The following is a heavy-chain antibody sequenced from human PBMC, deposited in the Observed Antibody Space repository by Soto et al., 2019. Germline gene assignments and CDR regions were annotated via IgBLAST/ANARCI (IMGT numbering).Heavy chain of an antibody. J-gene: IGHJ6*03. CDR3: ARVGSGVYYYYYMDV. V-gene: IGHV4-59*01. CDR1: GGSISSYY. Sequence: SETLSLTCTVSGGSISSYYWSWIRQPPGKGLEWIGYIYYSGSTNYNPPLKSRVTISVDTSKNQFSLKLSSVTAADTAVYYCARVGSGVYYYYYMDVWGKGTTVTVSS. CDR2: IYYSGST. D-gene: IGHD2-2*03.